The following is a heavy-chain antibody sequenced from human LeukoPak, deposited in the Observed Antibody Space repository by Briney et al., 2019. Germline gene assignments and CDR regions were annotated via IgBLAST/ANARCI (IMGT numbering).Heavy chain of an antibody. V-gene: IGHV3-23*01. J-gene: IGHJ4*02. Sequence: PGGSLRLSCAASGFTFSNYDFSWVRQAPGKGLEWVSAISGGGSTYYADSVRGRFTISRDNSKNSLYLQMISLRAEDTAVYYCARDDYYDSSGHDYWGQGTLVTVSS. CDR1: GFTFSNYD. D-gene: IGHD3-22*01. CDR3: ARDDYYDSSGHDY. CDR2: ISGGGST.